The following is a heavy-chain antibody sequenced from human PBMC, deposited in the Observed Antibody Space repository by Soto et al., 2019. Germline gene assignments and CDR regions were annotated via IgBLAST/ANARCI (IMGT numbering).Heavy chain of an antibody. CDR1: GDSFNDYY. V-gene: IGHV1-2*04. D-gene: IGHD5-12*01. CDR3: ARESGGATATLDYYYFYMDV. Sequence: VQLVQSGAEARKPGASVKVSCKSSGDSFNDYYIHWVRQAPGQGLEWMGWINPNGGVTKYAQKFQGWVTMTRDTSIRTVYMELSRLRSDDTAVYYCARESGGATATLDYYYFYMDVWGKGTTVTVSS. J-gene: IGHJ6*03. CDR2: INPNGGVT.